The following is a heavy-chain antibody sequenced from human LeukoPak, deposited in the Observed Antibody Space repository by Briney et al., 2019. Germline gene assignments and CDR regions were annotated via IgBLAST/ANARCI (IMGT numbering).Heavy chain of an antibody. Sequence: GGSLRLSCAASGNYWMHWVRQAPGKGLVWVSHINSDGSWTSYADSVKGRFTISRDNSKNTLYLQMNSLRAVDTAVYYCARDFRAGGVTSKAFDIWGQGTMVTVSS. CDR3: ARDFRAGGVTSKAFDI. J-gene: IGHJ3*02. CDR1: GNYW. D-gene: IGHD3-16*01. CDR2: INSDGSWT. V-gene: IGHV3-74*01.